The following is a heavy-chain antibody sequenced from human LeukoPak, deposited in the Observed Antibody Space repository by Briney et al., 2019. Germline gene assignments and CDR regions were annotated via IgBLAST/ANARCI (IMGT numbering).Heavy chain of an antibody. CDR3: ARQTYDYVWGSSDY. D-gene: IGHD3-16*01. J-gene: IGHJ4*02. V-gene: IGHV4-59*08. Sequence: SETLSLTCTVSGGSISNYYWSWIRQPPGTGLEWIGYIYYSGSTNYNPSLKSRVTMSVDTSKNQFSLNLRSVTAADTAVYYCARQTYDYVWGSSDYWGQGTLVTVSS. CDR2: IYYSGST. CDR1: GGSISNYY.